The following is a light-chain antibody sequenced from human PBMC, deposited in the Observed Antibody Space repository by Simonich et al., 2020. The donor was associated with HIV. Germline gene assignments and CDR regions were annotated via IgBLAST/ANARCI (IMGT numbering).Light chain of an antibody. CDR1: QSVLYSSNNKNY. Sequence: DIVMTQSPDSLAVSLGERATINCKSSQSVLYSSNNKNYLAWYQQKPGQPPKLLIYWASTRESGVPNRFSGSGSGTDFTLTIISLHAEDVAVYYCQQYYSTPLITFGQGTRLEIK. CDR2: WAS. CDR3: QQYYSTPLIT. V-gene: IGKV4-1*01. J-gene: IGKJ5*01.